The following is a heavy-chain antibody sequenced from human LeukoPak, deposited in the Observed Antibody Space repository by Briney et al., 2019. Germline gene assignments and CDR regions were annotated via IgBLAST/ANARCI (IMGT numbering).Heavy chain of an antibody. CDR2: IKKDGSDK. CDR3: ARHLSGITGYTYGRGIDY. V-gene: IGHV3-7*01. J-gene: IGHJ4*02. D-gene: IGHD5-18*01. Sequence: GGSLRLSCAASGFTFRDHYMDWVRQAPGKGLEWVANIKKDGSDKYYVDSVKGRFTISRDNAKTSLYLQMNSLRAEDTAVYYCARHLSGITGYTYGRGIDYWGQGTLVTVSS. CDR1: GFTFRDHY.